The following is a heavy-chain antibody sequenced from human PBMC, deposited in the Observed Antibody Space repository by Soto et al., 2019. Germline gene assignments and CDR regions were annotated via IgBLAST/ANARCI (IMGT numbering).Heavy chain of an antibody. D-gene: IGHD2-2*03. V-gene: IGHV3-7*03. CDR1: GFSFTNHW. J-gene: IGHJ3*01. CDR2: IKQDGGET. CDR3: ARHGFHRDALDL. Sequence: EMQLEESGGGLVQPGGSRRLSCEASGFSFTNHWMSWVRQAPGKGLEWLANIKQDGGETCYLESVKGRFSISRDNAKDSVYLQMSGLRAEDTAVYYCARHGFHRDALDLWGQGTLVTVSS.